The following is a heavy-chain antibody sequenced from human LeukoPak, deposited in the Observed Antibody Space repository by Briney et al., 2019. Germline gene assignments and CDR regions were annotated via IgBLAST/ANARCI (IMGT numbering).Heavy chain of an antibody. V-gene: IGHV4-39*01. CDR3: ARRSYDGSGYYYVDY. CDR1: GGSISSSGYY. CDR2: ISSGGSA. D-gene: IGHD3-22*01. Sequence: SETLSLTCTVSGGSISSSGYYWGWIRQPPGKGLEWIGSISSGGSAHYIPSLKSRVTISVDTPKNQFSLKLSSVTAADTAVYYCARRSYDGSGYYYVDYWGQGTLVTVSS. J-gene: IGHJ4*02.